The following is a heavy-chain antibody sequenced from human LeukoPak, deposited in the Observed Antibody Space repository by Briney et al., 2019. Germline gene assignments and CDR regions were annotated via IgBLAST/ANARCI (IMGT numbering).Heavy chain of an antibody. CDR2: ISAYNGNT. Sequence: ASVKVSCKASGYTFTSYGISWVRQAPGQGLEWMGWISAYNGNTNYAQKLQGRVTMTRNTSISTAYMELSSLRSEDTAVYYCARLGWFGEIDYWGQGTLVAVSS. D-gene: IGHD3-10*01. CDR1: GYTFTSYG. V-gene: IGHV1-18*01. J-gene: IGHJ4*02. CDR3: ARLGWFGEIDY.